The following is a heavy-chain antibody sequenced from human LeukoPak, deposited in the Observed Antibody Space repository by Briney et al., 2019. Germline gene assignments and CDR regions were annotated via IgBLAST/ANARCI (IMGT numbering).Heavy chain of an antibody. CDR2: ISSSSSTI. CDR1: GFTFSSYS. V-gene: IGHV3-48*01. Sequence: GGSLRLSCAASGFTFSSYSMNWVRQAPGKGLEWVSYISSSSSTIYYADSVKGRFTISRDNAKNSLYLQMNSLRAEDTAVYYCARTYYDFWSGYYEIYYYYYYMDVWGKGTTVTVSS. CDR3: ARTYYDFWSGYYEIYYYYYYMDV. J-gene: IGHJ6*03. D-gene: IGHD3-3*01.